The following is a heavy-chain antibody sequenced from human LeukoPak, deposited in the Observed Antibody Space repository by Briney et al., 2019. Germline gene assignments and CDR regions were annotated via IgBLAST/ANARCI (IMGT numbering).Heavy chain of an antibody. CDR3: ARVYSSQFDY. V-gene: IGHV4-34*01. J-gene: IGHJ4*02. CDR2: INHSGST. CDR1: GGSFSGYY. D-gene: IGHD6-13*01. Sequence: SETLSLTCAVYGGSFSGYYRSWIRQPPGKGLEWIGEINHSGSTNYNPSLKSRVTISVDTSKNQFSLKLSSVTAADTVVYYCARVYSSQFDYWGQGTLVTVSS.